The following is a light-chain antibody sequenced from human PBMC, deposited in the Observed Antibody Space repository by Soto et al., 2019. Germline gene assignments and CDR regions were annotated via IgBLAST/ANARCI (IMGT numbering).Light chain of an antibody. V-gene: IGKV3-20*01. CDR3: QQYGSSPPWT. Sequence: EIVLTQSPGTLSLSPGERATLSCRASQSVSSSYLAWYQQKPGQAPRLLIYGASSRATGIPDRFSGSGSGTEFTLTSSRLEPEDCAVYYCQQYGSSPPWTFGQGTKVEIK. J-gene: IGKJ1*01. CDR1: QSVSSSY. CDR2: GAS.